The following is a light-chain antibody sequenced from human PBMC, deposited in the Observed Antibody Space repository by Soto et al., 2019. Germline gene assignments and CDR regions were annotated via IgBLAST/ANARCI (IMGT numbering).Light chain of an antibody. V-gene: IGKV3-20*01. CDR2: GAS. CDR3: RQYGSSPSYT. CDR1: QSLGST. J-gene: IGKJ2*01. Sequence: EIVLTQSPGTLSLSPGERATLSCRASQSLGSTLAGYHQKPGQAPSLLIYGASSRATGIPDRFSGSGSGTDFTLTISRLEPEDFAVYYCRQYGSSPSYTFGQGTKLEIK.